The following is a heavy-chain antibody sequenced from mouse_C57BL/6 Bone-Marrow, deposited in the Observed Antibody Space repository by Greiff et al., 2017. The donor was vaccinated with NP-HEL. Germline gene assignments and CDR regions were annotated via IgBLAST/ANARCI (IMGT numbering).Heavy chain of an antibody. J-gene: IGHJ3*01. CDR2: IYPGNSDT. V-gene: IGHV1-5*01. D-gene: IGHD2-3*01. Sequence: VHVKQSGTVLARPGASVKMSCKTSGYTFTSYWMHWVKQRPGQGLEWIGAIYPGNSDTSYNQKFKGKAKLTAVTSASTAYMELSSLTNEDSAVYYCTRKEYDGYPWFAYWGQGTLVTVSA. CDR1: GYTFTSYW. CDR3: TRKEYDGYPWFAY.